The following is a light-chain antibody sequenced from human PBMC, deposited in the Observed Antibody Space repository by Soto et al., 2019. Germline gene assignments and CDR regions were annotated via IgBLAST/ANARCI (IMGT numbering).Light chain of an antibody. V-gene: IGKV1-5*01. Sequence: DIQMTQSPSTLSASVGDRVTITCRASQSISSWLAWYQQKPGKAPKLLIYDASSLESGVPSRFSGSGSGTEFTLTISSLQPDDFATYYCQQGYTFGRGTKLEIK. CDR2: DAS. CDR1: QSISSW. J-gene: IGKJ2*01. CDR3: QQGYT.